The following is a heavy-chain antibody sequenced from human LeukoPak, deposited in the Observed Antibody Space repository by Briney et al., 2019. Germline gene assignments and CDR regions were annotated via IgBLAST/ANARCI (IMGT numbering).Heavy chain of an antibody. CDR1: GFTVSGNY. CDR2: IHRGGST. Sequence: GRCLRLSCAVSGFTVSGNYMSWVRQAPGKGREWVSVIHRGGSTYYADSVKGRFTISRDNSENTQYLQMNSLRAEDTAVYYCARDIIAEAGTYFQHWGQGTLVTVSS. J-gene: IGHJ1*01. D-gene: IGHD6-13*01. CDR3: ARDIIAEAGTYFQH. V-gene: IGHV3-53*01.